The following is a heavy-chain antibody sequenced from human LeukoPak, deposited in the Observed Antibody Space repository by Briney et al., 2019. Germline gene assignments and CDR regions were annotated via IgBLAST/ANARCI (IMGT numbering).Heavy chain of an antibody. CDR2: IYYSGST. D-gene: IGHD3-10*01. CDR3: ARQRRVRGAKEVYYYYYYYMDV. CDR1: GGSISSYY. V-gene: IGHV4-59*08. Sequence: SETLSLTCTVSGGSISSYYWSWIRQPPGKGLEWIGYIYYSGSTNYNPSLESRVTISVDTSKNQFSLKLSSVTAADTAVYYCARQRRVRGAKEVYYYYYYYMDVWGKGTTVTISS. J-gene: IGHJ6*03.